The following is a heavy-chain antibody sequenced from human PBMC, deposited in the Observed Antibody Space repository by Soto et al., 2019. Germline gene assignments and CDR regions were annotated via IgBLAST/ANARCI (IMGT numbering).Heavy chain of an antibody. V-gene: IGHV1-69*01. CDR1: GDSISIDP. J-gene: IGHJ6*02. D-gene: IGHD3-22*01. Sequence: SLNGSRKSPGDSISIDPIGWGRKAHEQALEWMVWLIPIFGTANYAQKFQGRVTITADESTSTAYMELSSLRSEDTAVYYCARASGGNYYDSSGYYPHLAYYYSGMDVWGQGTTVTV. CDR3: ARASGGNYYDSSGYYPHLAYYYSGMDV. CDR2: LIPIFGTA.